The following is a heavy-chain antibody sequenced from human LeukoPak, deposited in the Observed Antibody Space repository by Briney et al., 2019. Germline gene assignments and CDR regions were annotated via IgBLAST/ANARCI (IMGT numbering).Heavy chain of an antibody. D-gene: IGHD2-15*01. CDR3: ARERAGLPIDY. J-gene: IGHJ4*02. CDR2: FNPNSGGT. CDR1: GYTFTGYY. V-gene: IGHV1-2*06. Sequence: ASVKVSCKASGYTFTGYYMHWVRQAPGQGLEWMGRFNPNSGGTNYAQKFQGRVTMTRDTSISTAYMELSRLRSDDTAVYYCARERAGLPIDYWGQGTLVTVSS.